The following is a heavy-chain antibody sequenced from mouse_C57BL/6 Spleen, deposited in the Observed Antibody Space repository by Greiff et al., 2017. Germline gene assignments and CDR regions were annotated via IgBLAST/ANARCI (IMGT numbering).Heavy chain of an antibody. J-gene: IGHJ3*01. D-gene: IGHD1-1*01. CDR1: GYTFTSYW. CDR2: IDPSDSYT. Sequence: VQLQQPGAELVMPGASVKLSCKASGYTFTSYWMHWVKQRPGQGLEWIGEIDPSDSYTNYNQKFKGKSTLTVDKSSSTAYMQLSSLTSEDSAVYDCARAYYYGSSYVAYWGQGTLVTVSA. CDR3: ARAYYYGSSYVAY. V-gene: IGHV1-69*01.